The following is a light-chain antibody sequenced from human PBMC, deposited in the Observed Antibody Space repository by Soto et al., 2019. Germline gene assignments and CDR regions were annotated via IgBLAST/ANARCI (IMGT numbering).Light chain of an antibody. CDR3: QHHAAT. J-gene: IGKJ1*01. CDR2: GAS. CDR1: QSVTSSS. V-gene: IGKV3-20*01. Sequence: EKVLTEAPAIMSMSPGERATLSCRASQSVTSSSLAWYQQKVGRAPRVLIYGASNRATGIADRLSGSGCVTDFPLTISVLEPEDVVLYYCQHHAATFGQGTKVDI.